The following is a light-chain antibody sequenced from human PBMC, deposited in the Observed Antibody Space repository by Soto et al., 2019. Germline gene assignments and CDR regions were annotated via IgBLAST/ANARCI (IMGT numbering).Light chain of an antibody. V-gene: IGLV2-8*01. CDR2: GVT. Sequence: QSVLTQPPSASGSPGQSVTISCTGTSSDVGGYTVSWYQHHPGKAPKVMIYGVTKRPSGVPDRFSGSKSGNTASLTVSGIQAEYEDDYYCASSAGNFYVFGTGTKVTV. CDR1: SSDVGGYT. J-gene: IGLJ1*01. CDR3: ASSAGNFYV.